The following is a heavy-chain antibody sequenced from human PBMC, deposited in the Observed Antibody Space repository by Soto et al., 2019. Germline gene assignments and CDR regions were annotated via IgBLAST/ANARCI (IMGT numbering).Heavy chain of an antibody. D-gene: IGHD6-13*01. Sequence: GGSLRLSCAASGFTFSSYAMSWVRQAPGKGLEWVSAISGSGGSTYYADSVKGRFTISRDNSKNTLYLQMNSLRAEDTAVYYCATRRGQLNPRVPYYYYGMDVWGQGTTVTVSS. CDR2: ISGSGGST. CDR3: ATRRGQLNPRVPYYYYGMDV. CDR1: GFTFSSYA. J-gene: IGHJ6*02. V-gene: IGHV3-23*01.